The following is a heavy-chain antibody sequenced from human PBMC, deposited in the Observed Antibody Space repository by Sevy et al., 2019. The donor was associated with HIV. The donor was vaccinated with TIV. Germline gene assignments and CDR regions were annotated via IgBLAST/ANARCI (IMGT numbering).Heavy chain of an antibody. V-gene: IGHV3-53*01. CDR2: IFSSGST. D-gene: IGHD6-19*01. J-gene: IGHJ4*02. Sequence: GGSLRLSCAASGFTVSTYYMTWVRQAPGQGLEWVSVIFSSGSTYYADSVKGRFTISRDNSRNTLYLQMNGLRAGDTAIYYCVAFSPKYSGGWYYFDYWGLGTLVTVSS. CDR3: VAFSPKYSGGWYYFDY. CDR1: GFTVSTYY.